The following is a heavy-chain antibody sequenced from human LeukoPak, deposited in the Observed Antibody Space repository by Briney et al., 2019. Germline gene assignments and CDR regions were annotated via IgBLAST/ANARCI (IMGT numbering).Heavy chain of an antibody. CDR3: AKLGSSWYYFDY. Sequence: GGSLRLACAASGFTFSSYDMIWVRQAPGKGLEWVSDISGSGGITNYADSVKGRFIISGDSSKETLDLQMNSLRVEDTAVYYCAKLGSSWYYFDYWGQGTLVTVSS. CDR2: ISGSGGIT. J-gene: IGHJ4*02. D-gene: IGHD6-13*01. V-gene: IGHV3-23*01. CDR1: GFTFSSYD.